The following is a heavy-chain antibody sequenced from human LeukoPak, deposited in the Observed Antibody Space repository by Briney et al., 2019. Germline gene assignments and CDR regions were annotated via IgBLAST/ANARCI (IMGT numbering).Heavy chain of an antibody. CDR3: ARGRYYYDSSGYANDY. Sequence: GGSLRLSCAASGFTFSSYWMHWVRHAPGKELVWVSRISSDGSSTIYADSVKGRFTISRDNAKNTLYLQMNSLRAEDTAVYYCARGRYYYDSSGYANDYWGQGTLVTVSS. CDR2: ISSDGSST. V-gene: IGHV3-74*01. D-gene: IGHD3-22*01. CDR1: GFTFSSYW. J-gene: IGHJ4*02.